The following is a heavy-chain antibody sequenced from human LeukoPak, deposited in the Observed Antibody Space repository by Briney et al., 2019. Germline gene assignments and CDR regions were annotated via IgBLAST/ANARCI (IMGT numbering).Heavy chain of an antibody. CDR1: GGSFSGYY. CDR2: INHSGST. D-gene: IGHD3-22*01. Sequence: SETLSLTCAVYGGSFSGYYWSWIRQSPGKGLEWIGEINHSGSTNYNPSLKSRVTISVDTSKNQFSLKLSSVTAADTAVYYCARVAEGYSIPFDYWGQGTLVTVSS. J-gene: IGHJ4*02. V-gene: IGHV4-34*01. CDR3: ARVAEGYSIPFDY.